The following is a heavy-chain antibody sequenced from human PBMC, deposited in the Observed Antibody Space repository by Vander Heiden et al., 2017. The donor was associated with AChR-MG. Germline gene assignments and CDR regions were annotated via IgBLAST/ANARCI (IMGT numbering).Heavy chain of an antibody. CDR1: GGSVSSGSYY. V-gene: IGHV4-61*01. D-gene: IGHD3-9*01. J-gene: IGHJ6*03. CDR3: ARGGFAYFDFLPYYYYMDV. CDR2: IYYSGST. Sequence: QVQLQESGPGLVKPSETLSLTCTVSGGSVSSGSYYWSWIRQPPGKGLEWIGYIYYSGSTNYNPSLKSRVTISVDTSKNQFSLKLSSVTAADTAVYYCARGGFAYFDFLPYYYYMDVWGKGTTVTVSS.